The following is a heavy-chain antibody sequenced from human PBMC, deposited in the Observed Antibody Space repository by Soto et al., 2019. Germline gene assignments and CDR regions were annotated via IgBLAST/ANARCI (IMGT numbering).Heavy chain of an antibody. CDR1: GFSFSTW. Sequence: EVQLVESGGGVVQPGGSLRLSCAASGFSFSTWMHWVRQAPGKGLAWLSRINSAGSSISYADSVKGRFTVSRDNAKKTLYLQINSLTAEDTAVYYCTRGASGYGNFDYWGQGVLLTVSS. CDR3: TRGASGYGNFDY. D-gene: IGHD5-12*01. CDR2: INSAGSSI. J-gene: IGHJ4*02. V-gene: IGHV3-74*01.